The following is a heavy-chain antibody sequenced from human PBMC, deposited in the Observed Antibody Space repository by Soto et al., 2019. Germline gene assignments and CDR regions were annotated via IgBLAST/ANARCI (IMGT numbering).Heavy chain of an antibody. CDR3: AMDYGDRPEYFKH. J-gene: IGHJ1*01. D-gene: IGHD4-17*01. CDR2: ISPLKGRT. Sequence: VQLVQSGPDLKRPGASMKVSCEASGYTFTSYGISWVRQAPGQGLEWMAWISPLKGRTQYSQKAQGRVTLSTDTSSNTAYMEMTTLRVDDTAVYYCAMDYGDRPEYFKHWGQGTLVTVS. V-gene: IGHV1-18*04. CDR1: GYTFTSYG.